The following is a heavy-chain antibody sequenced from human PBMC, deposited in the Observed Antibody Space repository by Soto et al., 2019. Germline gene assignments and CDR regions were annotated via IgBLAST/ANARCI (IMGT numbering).Heavy chain of an antibody. CDR1: GGSFSGYY. Sequence: SETLSLTCAVYGGSFSGYYWSWIRQPPGKGLEWIGEINHSGSTNYNPSLKSRVTISVDTSKNQFSLKLSSVTAADTAVYYCARHVYCSSTSCYTRTRVNWFDPWGEGTLVTVSS. V-gene: IGHV4-34*01. CDR3: ARHVYCSSTSCYTRTRVNWFDP. D-gene: IGHD2-2*02. J-gene: IGHJ5*02. CDR2: INHSGST.